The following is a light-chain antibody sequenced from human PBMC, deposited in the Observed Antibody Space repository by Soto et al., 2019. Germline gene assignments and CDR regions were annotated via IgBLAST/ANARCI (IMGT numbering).Light chain of an antibody. J-gene: IGKJ1*01. CDR3: QQYNSYWT. CDR2: KAS. Sequence: DIPMTQSPSTLSASVGDRVTITCRASQSISSWLAWYQQKPGKAPKLLIYKASSLESGGPSRFSGSGSGTEFTLTISSLQPDDFATYYCQQYNSYWTFVQGTKVEIK. V-gene: IGKV1-5*03. CDR1: QSISSW.